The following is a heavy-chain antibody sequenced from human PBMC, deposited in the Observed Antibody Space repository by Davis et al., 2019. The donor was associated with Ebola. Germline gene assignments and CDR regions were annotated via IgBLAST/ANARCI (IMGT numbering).Heavy chain of an antibody. CDR1: GFTFSSYW. Sequence: PGGSLRLSCAASGFTFSSYWMHWVHQTPGKGLVWVSGIKSDGSSTTYADSVKGRFTISRDNAKNTLYLQMNSLRAEDTAVYYCARASGTGTTSSLFDYWGQGTLVTVSS. CDR2: IKSDGSST. V-gene: IGHV3-74*01. D-gene: IGHD1-1*01. J-gene: IGHJ4*02. CDR3: ARASGTGTTSSLFDY.